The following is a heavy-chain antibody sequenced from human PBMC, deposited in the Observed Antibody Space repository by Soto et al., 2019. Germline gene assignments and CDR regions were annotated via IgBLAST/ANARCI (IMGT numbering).Heavy chain of an antibody. CDR1: GGTFSSYA. Sequence: SVKVSCKASGGTFSSYAISWVRQAPGQGLEWMGGIIPIFGTANYAQKFQGRFTITADESTSTAYMELSSLRSEDTAVYYCARVKGIAVAARYYYYYGMDVWGQGTTVTVSS. CDR2: IIPIFGTA. J-gene: IGHJ6*02. V-gene: IGHV1-69*13. D-gene: IGHD6-19*01. CDR3: ARVKGIAVAARYYYYYGMDV.